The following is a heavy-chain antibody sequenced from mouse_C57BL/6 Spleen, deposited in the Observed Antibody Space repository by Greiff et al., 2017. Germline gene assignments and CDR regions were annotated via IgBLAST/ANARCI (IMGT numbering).Heavy chain of an antibody. Sequence: QVQLKQSGPELVKPGASVKISCKASGYAFSSSWMNWVKQRPGKGLEWIGRIYPGDGDTNYNGKFKGKATLTADKSSSTAYMQLRSLTSEDSAVXFCARGGTTVVATYYYAMDYWGQGTSVTVSS. CDR2: IYPGDGDT. D-gene: IGHD1-1*01. CDR1: GYAFSSSW. V-gene: IGHV1-82*01. CDR3: ARGGTTVVATYYYAMDY. J-gene: IGHJ4*01.